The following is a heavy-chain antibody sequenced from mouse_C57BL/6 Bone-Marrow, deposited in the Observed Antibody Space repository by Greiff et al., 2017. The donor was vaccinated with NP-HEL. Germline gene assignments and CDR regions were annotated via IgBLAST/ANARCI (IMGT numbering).Heavy chain of an antibody. CDR1: GYAFSSYW. V-gene: IGHV1-80*01. J-gene: IGHJ3*01. Sequence: QVQLQQSGAELVKPGASVKISCKASGYAFSSYWMNWVKQRPGKGLEWIGQIYPGDGDTNYNGKFKDKASLTAAKSSSTAYMQLSRLTSEDSAVYFCSRGAYWGQGTLVTVSA. CDR2: IYPGDGDT. CDR3: SRGAY.